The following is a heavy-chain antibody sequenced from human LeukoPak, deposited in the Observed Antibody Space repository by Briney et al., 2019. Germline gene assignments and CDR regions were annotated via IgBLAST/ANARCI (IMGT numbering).Heavy chain of an antibody. CDR3: ARGYCSGGSCYSVPDY. D-gene: IGHD2-15*01. Sequence: SETLSLTCTVSGGSISSYYWSWIRQPAGKGLEWIGRIYSSGSTSYNPSLKSRVTMSVDTSKNQVSLKLSSATAADTAMYHCARGYCSGGSCYSVPDYWGQGTLVTVSS. J-gene: IGHJ4*02. V-gene: IGHV4-4*07. CDR1: GGSISSYY. CDR2: IYSSGST.